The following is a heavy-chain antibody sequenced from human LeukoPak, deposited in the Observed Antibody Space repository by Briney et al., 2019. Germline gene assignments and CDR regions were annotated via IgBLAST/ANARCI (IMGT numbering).Heavy chain of an antibody. D-gene: IGHD2-2*01. CDR2: LSGSGGRT. V-gene: IGHV3-23*01. CDR1: GFTFNSYA. J-gene: IGHJ2*01. Sequence: GGSLRLSCAASGFTFNSYAMRGVRQSPGRGLEGVSALSGSGGRTYYADSVKGQFTISRDNSKNTLYLQMNSLRAEDTAVYYCAKELVPAALSNWYFGLWGRGTLVTVSS. CDR3: AKELVPAALSNWYFGL.